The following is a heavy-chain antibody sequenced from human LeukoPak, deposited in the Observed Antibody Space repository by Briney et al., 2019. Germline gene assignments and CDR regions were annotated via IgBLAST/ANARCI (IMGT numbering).Heavy chain of an antibody. V-gene: IGHV3-23*01. CDR3: AKDRGYSSGRLDY. D-gene: IGHD6-19*01. J-gene: IGHJ4*02. Sequence: QPGGSLRLSCAASGFTFSSYAMSWVRQAPGKGLEWVSAISGSGGSTYYAGSVKGRFTISRDNSKNTLYLQMNSLRAEDTAVYYCAKDRGYSSGRLDYWGQGTLVTVSS. CDR2: ISGSGGST. CDR1: GFTFSSYA.